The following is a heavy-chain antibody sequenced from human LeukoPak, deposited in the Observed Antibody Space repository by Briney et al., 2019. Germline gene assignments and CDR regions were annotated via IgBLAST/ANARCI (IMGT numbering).Heavy chain of an antibody. Sequence: GGSLRLSCAASGFTFSSFGMHWVRQAPGKGLEWVAFISYDVSNKYYADSVKGRFTISRDNSKNTLYLQMISLRAEDTAVYYCARDGYYDFWSGYWGFDYWGQGTLVTVSS. CDR2: ISYDVSNK. D-gene: IGHD3-3*01. J-gene: IGHJ4*02. CDR3: ARDGYYDFWSGYWGFDY. V-gene: IGHV3-30*03. CDR1: GFTFSSFG.